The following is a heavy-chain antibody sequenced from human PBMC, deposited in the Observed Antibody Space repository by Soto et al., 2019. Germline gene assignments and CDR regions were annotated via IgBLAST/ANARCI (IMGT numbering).Heavy chain of an antibody. CDR1: GFTFSSYT. CDR2: ISSDVSNK. D-gene: IGHD6-6*01. Sequence: GGSLRLSCAASGFTFSSYTMHWVRQAPGKGLEWVAVISSDVSNKFYADSVKGRFTISRDNSKNTLYVQMNSLRPEDTAVYYCAREKEYYFDYWGQGTLVTVSS. V-gene: IGHV3-30-3*01. CDR3: AREKEYYFDY. J-gene: IGHJ4*02.